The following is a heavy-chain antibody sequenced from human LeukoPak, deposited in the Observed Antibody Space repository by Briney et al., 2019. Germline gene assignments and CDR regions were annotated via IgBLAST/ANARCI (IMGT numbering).Heavy chain of an antibody. CDR2: INPNSGGT. D-gene: IGHD6-13*01. V-gene: IGHV1-2*02. CDR3: AREMDLAAGYFDY. CDR1: GYTFTGYY. Sequence: GASVKVSCKASGYTFTGYYVYWVRQAPGQGLEWMGWINPNSGGTNYAQKFQGRVTMTRDTSISTAYMELSRLRSDDTAVYYCAREMDLAAGYFDYWGQGTLVTVSS. J-gene: IGHJ4*02.